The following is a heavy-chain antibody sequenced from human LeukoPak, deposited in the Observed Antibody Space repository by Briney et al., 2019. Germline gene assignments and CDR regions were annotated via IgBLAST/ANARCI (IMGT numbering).Heavy chain of an antibody. V-gene: IGHV4-30-2*01. CDR1: GGSISSGGYS. CDR3: AREGRYDSSGYTY. D-gene: IGHD3-22*01. CDR2: IYHSGST. Sequence: KASETLSLTCVVSGGSISSGGYSWSWIRQPPGKGLEWIGYIYHSGSTYYNPSLKSRVTISVDRSKNQFSLKLSSVTAADTAVYYCAREGRYDSSGYTYWGQGTLVTVSS. J-gene: IGHJ4*02.